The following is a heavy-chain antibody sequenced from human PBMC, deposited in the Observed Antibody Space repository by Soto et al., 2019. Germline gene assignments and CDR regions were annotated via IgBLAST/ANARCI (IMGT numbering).Heavy chain of an antibody. CDR2: ISIYNENT. V-gene: IGHV1-18*01. CDR1: GYSFTRYG. D-gene: IGHD2-15*01. Sequence: ASVKVSCKASGYSFTRYGISWVRQAPGQGLEWMGWISIYNENTNYPQKFQGRVTMTRDTFTSTVYMELRSLTSDDTALYYCAREGFCSSGSCYNWFDPWGQG. J-gene: IGHJ5*02. CDR3: AREGFCSSGSCYNWFDP.